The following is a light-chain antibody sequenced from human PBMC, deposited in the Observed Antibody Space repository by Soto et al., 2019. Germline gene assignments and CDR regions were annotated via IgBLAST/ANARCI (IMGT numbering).Light chain of an antibody. CDR1: QSISSF. V-gene: IGKV1-9*01. J-gene: IGKJ4*01. CDR2: SAS. CDR3: QQLNSYPLT. Sequence: IQLTQSPSSLSASVEDRVTITCRASQSISSFLAWYQQKPGKAPKLLTYSASTLHSVVPSRFSGSGSGTDCAHTISSLQPEDCATYYCQQLNSYPLTFVGGTKVEIK.